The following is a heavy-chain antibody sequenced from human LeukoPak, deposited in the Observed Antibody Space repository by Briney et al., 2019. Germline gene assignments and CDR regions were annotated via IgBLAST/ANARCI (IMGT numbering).Heavy chain of an antibody. CDR3: ARNGDDSSDYYYFDY. D-gene: IGHD3-22*01. Sequence: SETLSLTCAVSGDSISSGDYSWSWIRQPPGKGLEWIGYIYNSGTTNYSPSLKSRVTISVDTSKNQFSLKLSSVTAADTAIYYCARNGDDSSDYYYFDYWGQGTPVTVSS. J-gene: IGHJ4*02. V-gene: IGHV4-30-4*07. CDR1: GDSISSGDYS. CDR2: IYNSGTT.